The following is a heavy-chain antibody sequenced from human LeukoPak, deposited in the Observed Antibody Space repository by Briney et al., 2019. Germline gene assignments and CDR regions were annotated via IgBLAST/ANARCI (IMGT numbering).Heavy chain of an antibody. D-gene: IGHD5-24*01. CDR1: GYTFTSYY. CDR2: INPRGGST. Sequence: ASVKVSCKASGYTFTSYYMHWVRQAPGQGLEWMGIINPRGGSTSYAQKFQGRVTMTRDTSTSTVYMELSSLRSEDTAAYYCARDKMAGRDGYNFGIFDIWGQGTMVTVSS. V-gene: IGHV1-46*01. J-gene: IGHJ3*02. CDR3: ARDKMAGRDGYNFGIFDI.